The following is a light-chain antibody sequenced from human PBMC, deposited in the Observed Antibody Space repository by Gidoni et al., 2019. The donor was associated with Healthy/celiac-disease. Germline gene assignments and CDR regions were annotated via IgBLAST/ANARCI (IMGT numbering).Light chain of an antibody. Sequence: EIVLTQSPATLSLSPGESATLPCRASQSVSSYLDWYQQKPGQAPTLLIYDASNRTTGIPARFCGGGSATAFSLTISSLVPDDFAVYYCQQRSNWPPLTFGGGTKVEIK. CDR1: QSVSSY. J-gene: IGKJ4*01. CDR3: QQRSNWPPLT. CDR2: DAS. V-gene: IGKV3-11*01.